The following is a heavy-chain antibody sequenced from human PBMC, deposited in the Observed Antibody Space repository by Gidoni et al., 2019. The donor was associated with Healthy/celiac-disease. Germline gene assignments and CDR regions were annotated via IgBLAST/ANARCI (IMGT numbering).Heavy chain of an antibody. V-gene: IGHV3-66*01. CDR2: IYSGGST. J-gene: IGHJ4*02. CDR3: ANDYGGLDY. Sequence: YMSWVRQAPGKGLEWVSVIYSGGSTYYADSVQGRFTISRDNSKNTLYLQMNSLRAEDTAVYYCANDYGGLDYWGQGTLVTVSS. D-gene: IGHD4-17*01. CDR1: Y.